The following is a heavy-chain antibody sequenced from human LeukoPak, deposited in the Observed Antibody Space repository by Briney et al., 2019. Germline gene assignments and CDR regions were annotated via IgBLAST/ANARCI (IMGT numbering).Heavy chain of an antibody. CDR2: IYYSGNT. CDR1: GDSISRSSYY. V-gene: IGHV4-39*01. Sequence: SETLSLTCTVSGDSISRSSYYWGWIRQPPGKGLEWIGSIYYSGNTYHNPSLKSRVTISVDTSKNQFSLKLRSVTAADTAVYYCARFQQLVQSVDYWGQGTLVTVSS. J-gene: IGHJ4*02. CDR3: ARFQQLVQSVDY. D-gene: IGHD6-13*01.